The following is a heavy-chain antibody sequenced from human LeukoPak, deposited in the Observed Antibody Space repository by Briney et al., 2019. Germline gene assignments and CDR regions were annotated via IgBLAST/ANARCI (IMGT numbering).Heavy chain of an antibody. CDR2: FDPEDGET. J-gene: IGHJ4*02. D-gene: IGHD3-10*01. CDR3: ATAGGSGQNYFFDY. V-gene: IGHV1-24*01. Sequence: GASVKLSCKVSGYTLTELSMHWVPQAPGKGLEWRGGFDPEDGETIYAQKFQGRVTMTEDTSTDTAYMELSSLRSEDTAVYYCATAGGSGQNYFFDYWGQGTLVTVSS. CDR1: GYTLTELS.